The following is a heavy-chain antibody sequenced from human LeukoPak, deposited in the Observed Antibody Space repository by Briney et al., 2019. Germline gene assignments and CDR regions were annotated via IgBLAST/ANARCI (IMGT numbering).Heavy chain of an antibody. V-gene: IGHV4-59*01. Sequence: PSETLSLTCTVSGDSIDSYYWNWLRQPPGKGLEWIGYIYYRGNTNYNPSLKSRVTISVDTSKNQFSLKLSSVTSADTAVYYCARDAPSVRLPAAMHYYYNMDVWGKGTSVTVSS. J-gene: IGHJ6*03. CDR3: ARDAPSVRLPAAMHYYYNMDV. CDR1: GDSIDSYY. D-gene: IGHD2-2*01. CDR2: IYYRGNT.